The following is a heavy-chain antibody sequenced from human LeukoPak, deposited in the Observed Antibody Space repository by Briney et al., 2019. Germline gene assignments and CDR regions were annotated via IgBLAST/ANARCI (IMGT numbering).Heavy chain of an antibody. CDR1: GFTFSGSA. V-gene: IGHV3-73*01. CDR3: TGGSGWYSPDY. J-gene: IGHJ4*02. CDR2: IRSSTNNYAT. Sequence: GGSLKLSCAASGFTFSGSAMHWVRQASGKGREWVGPIRSSTNNYATAYAASVRARFTISRDASKDTTYLQMNSLKTEDTAVYYCTGGSGWYSPDYWGQGTLVTVSS. D-gene: IGHD6-19*01.